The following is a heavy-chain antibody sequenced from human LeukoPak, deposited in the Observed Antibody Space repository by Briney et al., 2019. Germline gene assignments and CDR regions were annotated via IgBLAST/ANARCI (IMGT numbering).Heavy chain of an antibody. J-gene: IGHJ4*02. CDR2: ISYDGSNK. CDR1: GFTFSSYG. V-gene: IGHV3-30*03. Sequence: GGSLRLSCAASGFTFSSYGMHWVRQAPGKGLEWVAVISYDGSNKYYADSVKGRFTISRDNSKNTLYLQMNSLRAEDTAMYYCATHYFNWGQGTLVTVSS. CDR3: ATHYFN. D-gene: IGHD2/OR15-2a*01.